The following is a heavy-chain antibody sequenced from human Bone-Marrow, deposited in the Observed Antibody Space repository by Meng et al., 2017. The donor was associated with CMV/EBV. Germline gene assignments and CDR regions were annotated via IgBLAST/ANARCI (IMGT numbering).Heavy chain of an antibody. D-gene: IGHD3-3*01. CDR3: ARAWSGRNLYYYYGMDV. J-gene: IGHJ6*02. CDR1: GYTFTSYD. V-gene: IGHV1-8*03. CDR2: MNPNSGNT. Sequence: ASVKVSCKASGYTFTSYDINWVRQATGQGLEWMGWMNPNSGNTGYAQKFQGRVTITRNTSISTAYMELRSLRSDDTAVYYCARAWSGRNLYYYYGMDVWGQGTTVTVSS.